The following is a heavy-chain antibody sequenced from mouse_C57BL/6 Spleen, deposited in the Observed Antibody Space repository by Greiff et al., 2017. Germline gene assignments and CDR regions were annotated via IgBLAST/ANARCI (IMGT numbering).Heavy chain of an antibody. CDR2: IDPSDSYT. CDR3: ARPSSGYEDYAMDY. CDR1: GYTFTSYW. J-gene: IGHJ4*01. Sequence: QVQLQQPGAELVRPGTSVKLSCKASGYTFTSYWMHWVKQRPGQGLEWIGVIDPSDSYTNYNQKFKGKATLTVDTSSSTAYMQLSSLTSEDSAVYYCARPSSGYEDYAMDYWGQGTSVTVSS. V-gene: IGHV1-59*01. D-gene: IGHD3-2*02.